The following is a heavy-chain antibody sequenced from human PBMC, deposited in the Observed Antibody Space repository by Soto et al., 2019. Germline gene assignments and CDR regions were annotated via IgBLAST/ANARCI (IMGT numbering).Heavy chain of an antibody. CDR2: IIPIFGTA. J-gene: IGHJ2*01. CDR3: ARDQLSADGSWFFDL. V-gene: IGHV1-69*13. D-gene: IGHD6-6*01. Sequence: SVKVSCKASGGTFSSYAISWVRQAPGQGLEWMGGIIPIFGTANYAQKFQGRVTITADESTSTAYMELSSLRSEDTAVYYCARDQLSADGSWFFDLWGRGTLVTVSS. CDR1: GGTFSSYA.